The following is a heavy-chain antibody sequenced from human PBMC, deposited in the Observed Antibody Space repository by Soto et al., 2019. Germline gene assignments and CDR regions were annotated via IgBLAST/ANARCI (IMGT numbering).Heavy chain of an antibody. D-gene: IGHD2-21*01. CDR2: IKSIGYGGTT. CDR3: TRDSGCGGDFYENYFDY. V-gene: IGHV3-49*03. J-gene: IGHJ4*02. CDR1: GFTFGDYA. Sequence: EVQVVESGGGLVQPGRSLRLSCTASGFTFGDYAMSWFRQAPGKGLEWVGFIKSIGYGGTTDYAASVKGRFTISRDDSKSIAYLQMNSLKTEDTAVYYCTRDSGCGGDFYENYFDYWGQGTLVTVSS.